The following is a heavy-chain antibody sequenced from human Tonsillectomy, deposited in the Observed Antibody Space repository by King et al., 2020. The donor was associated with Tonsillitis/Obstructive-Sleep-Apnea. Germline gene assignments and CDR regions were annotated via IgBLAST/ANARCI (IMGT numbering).Heavy chain of an antibody. CDR3: AREVCGGDCYSDY. D-gene: IGHD2-21*01. J-gene: IGHJ4*02. Sequence: VQLVESGGGVVQPGRSLRLSCAASGFTFSSNDIHCVRQAPGKGLEGVVVILYDGSNKYYADSVKGRFTISRDNSKNTLYLQMNSLRAEETAVYYCAREVCGGDCYSDYWGQGTLVTVSS. CDR2: ILYDGSNK. CDR1: GFTFSSND. V-gene: IGHV3-33*01.